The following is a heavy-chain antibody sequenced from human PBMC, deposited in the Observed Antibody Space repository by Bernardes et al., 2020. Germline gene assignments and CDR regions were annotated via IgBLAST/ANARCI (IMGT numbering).Heavy chain of an antibody. J-gene: IGHJ4*02. CDR3: ARGYCSCNYCYTHPFDY. V-gene: IGHV4-59*01. Sequence: SETLSLTCAVSGGSISPYYWSWIRQSPGKGLEWIGYIYYSGNTHYNPSLKSRVTISVDTYKNQFSLKLSPVTAADTAVYYCARGYCSCNYCYTHPFDYWGQGTLVTVSS. CDR2: IYYSGNT. CDR1: GGSISPYY. D-gene: IGHD2-2*02.